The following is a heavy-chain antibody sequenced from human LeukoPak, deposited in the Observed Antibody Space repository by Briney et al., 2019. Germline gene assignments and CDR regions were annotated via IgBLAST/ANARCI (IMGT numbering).Heavy chain of an antibody. CDR3: AKEPHSSGWYYFDY. J-gene: IGHJ4*02. CDR2: ISYDGSNK. D-gene: IGHD6-19*01. V-gene: IGHV3-30*18. Sequence: QPGGSLRLSCAASGFTFSSYGMHWVRQAPGKGLEWVAVISYDGSNKYYADSVKGRFTISRDNSKNTLYLQMNSLRAEDTAVYYCAKEPHSSGWYYFDYWGQGTLVTVSS. CDR1: GFTFSSYG.